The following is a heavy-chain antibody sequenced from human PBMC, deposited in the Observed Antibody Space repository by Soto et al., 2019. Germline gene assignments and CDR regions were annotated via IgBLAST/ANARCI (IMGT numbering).Heavy chain of an antibody. V-gene: IGHV4-31*03. D-gene: IGHD3-9*01. J-gene: IGHJ4*02. Sequence: QVQLQESGPGLVKPSQTLSLTCTVSGGSISSDDYYWSWIRQHPGRGLEWIGYIYYSGSTYYHPSLKSRVSLSVYTSKNQFSLNLSSVTAADPAVYYCARERNADLLTGSLDYWGQGTRVTVSS. CDR3: ARERNADLLTGSLDY. CDR2: IYYSGST. CDR1: GGSISSDDYY.